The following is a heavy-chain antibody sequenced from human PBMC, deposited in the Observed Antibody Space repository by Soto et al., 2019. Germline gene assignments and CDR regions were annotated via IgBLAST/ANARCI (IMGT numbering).Heavy chain of an antibody. J-gene: IGHJ4*02. CDR2: IIPILGIA. CDR3: ATGSHEYYDFWSGYPLDY. V-gene: IGHV1-69*02. D-gene: IGHD3-3*01. CDR1: GGTFRSYT. Sequence: QVQLVQSGAAVKKPGSAVKVSCKASGGTFRSYTISWVRQSPGQGLEWMGRIIPILGIANNAQKFQGRVTINADKATSTAYMELSSLRSEDTAVYYCATGSHEYYDFWSGYPLDYWGKGTLVTVSS.